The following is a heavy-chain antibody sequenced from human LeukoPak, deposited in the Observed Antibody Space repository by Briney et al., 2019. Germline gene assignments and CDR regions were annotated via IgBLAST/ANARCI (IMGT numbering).Heavy chain of an antibody. CDR2: ISYDGSNK. Sequence: GGSLRLSCAASGFTFSSYAMHWVHQAPGKGLEWVAVISYDGSNKYYADSVKGRFTISRDNAKNSLYLQMNSLRAEDTAVYYCARAIFGVVIPFDYWGQGTLVTVSS. CDR1: GFTFSSYA. V-gene: IGHV3-30-3*01. CDR3: ARAIFGVVIPFDY. D-gene: IGHD3-3*01. J-gene: IGHJ4*02.